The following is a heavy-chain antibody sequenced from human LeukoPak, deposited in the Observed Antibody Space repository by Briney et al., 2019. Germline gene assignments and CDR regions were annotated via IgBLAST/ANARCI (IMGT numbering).Heavy chain of an antibody. Sequence: PSGTLSLTCTVSGGSLRSGVYYWSCIRQHPGKGLEWIGWIYYTGSTYSNPSLKSRVTISVDTSKNQFFLKLSSVTAADTAVYYCSRGNSRSYYVAYWGQGTLVTVSS. CDR2: IYYTGST. J-gene: IGHJ4*02. V-gene: IGHV4-39*01. D-gene: IGHD2/OR15-2a*01. CDR1: GGSLRSGVYY. CDR3: SRGNSRSYYVAY.